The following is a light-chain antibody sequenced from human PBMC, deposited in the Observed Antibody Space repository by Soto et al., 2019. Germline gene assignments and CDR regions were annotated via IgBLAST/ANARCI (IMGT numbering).Light chain of an antibody. CDR1: SSDIGGHNY. CDR3: CSYAGRSTWV. CDR2: EVS. J-gene: IGLJ3*02. Sequence: QSALTQPASVSGSPGQSITVSCTGTSSDIGGHNYVSWYQQHPGKVPKLIIYEVSNRPSGVSNRFSGSKSGNTASLTISGLQTEDEANYYCCSYAGRSTWVFGGGTKLTVL. V-gene: IGLV2-14*01.